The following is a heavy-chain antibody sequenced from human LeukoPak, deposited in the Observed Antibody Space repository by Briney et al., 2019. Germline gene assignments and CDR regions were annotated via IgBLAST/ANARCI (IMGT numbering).Heavy chain of an antibody. J-gene: IGHJ4*02. CDR1: GFTFSNYA. V-gene: IGHV3-23*01. Sequence: GGSLRLSCAASGFTFSNYAMSWVRQAPGKGLEWVSAMSGSGGTTYYADSVRGRFAISRDNSKNTLYLQMSSLRTEDTALYYCAKVQQLATLYYFDYWGQGSLVTVSS. D-gene: IGHD6-13*01. CDR3: AKVQQLATLYYFDY. CDR2: MSGSGGTT.